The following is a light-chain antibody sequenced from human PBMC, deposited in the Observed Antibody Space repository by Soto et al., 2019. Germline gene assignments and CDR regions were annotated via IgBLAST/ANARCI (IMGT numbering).Light chain of an antibody. CDR3: SSYAGSYTCV. CDR1: SSDVGGYNY. V-gene: IGLV2-11*01. Sequence: QSVLTQPASVSGSPGQSITISCTGTSSDVGGYNYVSWYQQHPGKAPKLMIYDVNKRPSGVPDRFSGSKSGNTASLTISGLQAEDEADYYCSSYAGSYTCVFGTGTKVTVL. CDR2: DVN. J-gene: IGLJ1*01.